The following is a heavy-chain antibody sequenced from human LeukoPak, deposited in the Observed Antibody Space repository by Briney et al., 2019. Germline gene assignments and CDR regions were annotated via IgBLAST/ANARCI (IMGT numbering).Heavy chain of an antibody. CDR3: ARGYYYDSSGYFRSFDY. D-gene: IGHD3-22*01. J-gene: IGHJ4*02. CDR2: IYYRGST. V-gene: IGHV4-59*01. Sequence: PSETLSLTCTVSGGSISSYYWTWIRQPPGKGLEWIGNIYYRGSTNYNPSLKSRVTISVDTSKNHFSLRLTSVTAADTAGYYCARGYYYDSSGYFRSFDYWGQGILVTVSS. CDR1: GGSISSYY.